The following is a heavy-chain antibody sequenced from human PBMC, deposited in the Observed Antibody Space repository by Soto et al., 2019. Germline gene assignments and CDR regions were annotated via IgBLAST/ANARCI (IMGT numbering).Heavy chain of an antibody. J-gene: IGHJ4*02. CDR2: IGSSGTTK. Sequence: GGSLRLSCAASGFTFSSYEMNWVRQAPGKGLEWLSYIGSSGTTKYYADSVKGRFTISRDNAKNSLYLQMNSLRAEDTAVYYCARDLVAPDYWGQGTLVTVSS. CDR1: GFTFSSYE. D-gene: IGHD2-8*02. CDR3: ARDLVAPDY. V-gene: IGHV3-48*03.